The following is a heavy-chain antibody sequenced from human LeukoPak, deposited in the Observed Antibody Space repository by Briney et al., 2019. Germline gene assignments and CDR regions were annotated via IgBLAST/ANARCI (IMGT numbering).Heavy chain of an antibody. CDR2: ISSSSSTI. Sequence: GGSLRFSCAASGFTFSSYSMNWVRQAPGKGLEWVSSISSSSSTIYYADSVKGRFTISRDNAKNSLYLQMNSLRAEDTAVYYCASLYYGSGSYRIDYWGQGTLVTVSS. V-gene: IGHV3-48*04. CDR1: GFTFSSYS. D-gene: IGHD3-10*01. J-gene: IGHJ4*02. CDR3: ASLYYGSGSYRIDY.